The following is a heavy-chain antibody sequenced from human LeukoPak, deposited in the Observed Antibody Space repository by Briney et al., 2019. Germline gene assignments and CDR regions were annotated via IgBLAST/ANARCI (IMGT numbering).Heavy chain of an antibody. CDR3: ARAIAAAGQFDP. D-gene: IGHD6-13*01. V-gene: IGHV4-34*01. Sequence: SETLSLTCAVYGGSFSGYYWSWIRQPPGKGLEWIGEINHSGGTNYNPSLKSRVTISVDTSKNQFSLKLSSVTAADTAVYYCARAIAAAGQFDPWGQGTLVTVSS. CDR1: GGSFSGYY. J-gene: IGHJ5*02. CDR2: INHSGGT.